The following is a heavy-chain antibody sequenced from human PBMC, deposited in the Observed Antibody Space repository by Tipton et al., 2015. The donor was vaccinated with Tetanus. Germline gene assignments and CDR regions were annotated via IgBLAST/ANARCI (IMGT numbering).Heavy chain of an antibody. CDR3: ARAASCTHTETARDDY. D-gene: IGHD4-17*01. Sequence: QLVQSGAEVKKHGASVKVSCKISGYTFTSYGINWVRLAPGQGLEWMGWISAKTGATYYAQKVQGRVTMTTDTSTNTAYMELKSLISDDTAIYYCARAASCTHTETARDDYWGQGTLVTVSS. V-gene: IGHV1-18*01. CDR1: GYTFTSYG. CDR2: ISAKTGAT. J-gene: IGHJ4*02.